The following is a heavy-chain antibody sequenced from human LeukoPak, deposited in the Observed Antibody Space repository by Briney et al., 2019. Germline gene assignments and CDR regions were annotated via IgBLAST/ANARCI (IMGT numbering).Heavy chain of an antibody. CDR2: IIPIFGTA. J-gene: IGHJ3*02. Sequence: GASVKVSCKASGYTFTSYDINWVRQATGQGLEWMGRIIPIFGTANYAQKFQGRVTITTDESTSTAYMELSSLRSEDTAVYYCARGAYYYDSSGYYSGAFDIWGQGTMVTVSS. CDR3: ARGAYYYDSSGYYSGAFDI. V-gene: IGHV1-69*05. CDR1: GYTFTSYD. D-gene: IGHD3-22*01.